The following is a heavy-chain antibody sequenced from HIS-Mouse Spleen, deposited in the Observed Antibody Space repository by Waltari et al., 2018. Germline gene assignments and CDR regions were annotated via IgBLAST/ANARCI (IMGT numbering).Heavy chain of an antibody. Sequence: EVQLVESGGGLVKPGGSLRLSCAASGCTFSSYSMNWVRQAPGKGLEWVSSISSSSSYIYYADSVKGRFTISRDNAKNSLYLQMNSLRAEDTAVYYCARGSSSFPDYWGQGTLVTVSS. J-gene: IGHJ4*02. CDR2: ISSSSSYI. CDR1: GCTFSSYS. V-gene: IGHV3-21*01. CDR3: ARGSSSFPDY. D-gene: IGHD6-6*01.